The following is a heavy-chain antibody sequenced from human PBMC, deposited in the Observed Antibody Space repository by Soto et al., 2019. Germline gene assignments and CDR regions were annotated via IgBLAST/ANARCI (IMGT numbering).Heavy chain of an antibody. CDR3: ARRQWLDDAFDI. Sequence: ASVKVSCTASGYTFTSYGISWVRQAPGQGLEWMGWISAYNGNTNYAQKLQGRVTMTTDTSTSTAYMELRSLRSDDTAVYYCARRQWLDDAFDIWGQGTMVTVSS. D-gene: IGHD6-19*01. CDR2: ISAYNGNT. V-gene: IGHV1-18*01. J-gene: IGHJ3*02. CDR1: GYTFTSYG.